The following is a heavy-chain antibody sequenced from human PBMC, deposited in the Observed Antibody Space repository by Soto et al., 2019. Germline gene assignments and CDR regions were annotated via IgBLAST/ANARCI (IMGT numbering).Heavy chain of an antibody. J-gene: IGHJ4*02. Sequence: QVQLQESGPGLVRPSQTLSLTCTVSGDSISSGDYYWSWIRQPPGKGLEWIGLIYYSGSTHYNPSLKSRLIISVNTSKNQFSLKLTSATAADTAVYYWARDFKRYSSSPGPLEYWCQGTLVTVSS. CDR1: GDSISSGDYY. CDR2: IYYSGST. D-gene: IGHD6-6*01. CDR3: ARDFKRYSSSPGPLEY. V-gene: IGHV4-30-4*01.